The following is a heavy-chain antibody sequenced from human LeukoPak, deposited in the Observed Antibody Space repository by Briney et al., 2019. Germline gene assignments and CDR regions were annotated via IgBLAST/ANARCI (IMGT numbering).Heavy chain of an antibody. J-gene: IGHJ4*02. V-gene: IGHV4-59*01. Sequence: SETLSLTCTVSGGSINNYFWSWIRQPPGKGLECIAYIYYSDSTNYNPSLKSRVTVSVDTSKNQFSLKLSSVTAADTAVYYCAKDVDFWSGYYLDYWGQGTLVTVSS. CDR2: IYYSDST. CDR3: AKDVDFWSGYYLDY. CDR1: GGSINNYF. D-gene: IGHD3-3*01.